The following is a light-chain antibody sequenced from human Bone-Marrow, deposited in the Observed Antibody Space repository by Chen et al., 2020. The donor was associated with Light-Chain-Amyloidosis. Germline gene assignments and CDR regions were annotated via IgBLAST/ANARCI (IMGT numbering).Light chain of an antibody. CDR1: NSDVGGDNH. CDR3: SSYTSTNTLV. V-gene: IGLV2-14*01. CDR2: EVT. Sequence: QSALTPPASVSGSPGQSITISSTGTNSDVGGDNHVSWYQRHPDKAPKLMIYEVTNRPSWVPDRFSGYESDTTASLTISGRETEDEDDYFCSSYTSTNTLVFGSGSRVTVL. J-gene: IGLJ1*01.